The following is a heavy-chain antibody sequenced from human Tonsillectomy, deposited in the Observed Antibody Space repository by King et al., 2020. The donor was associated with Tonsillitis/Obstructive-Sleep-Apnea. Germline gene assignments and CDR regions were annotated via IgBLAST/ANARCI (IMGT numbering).Heavy chain of an antibody. CDR2: INHSGST. D-gene: IGHD5-18*01. CDR3: AWARGYSYGPSVDYYYCMDV. V-gene: IGHV4-34*01. Sequence: QVQLQQWGAGLLKPSETLSLTCAVYGGSFSGYYWSWIRQPPGKGLEWIGEINHSGSTNYNPSLKSRVTISVDTSKNQFSLKLSSVTAADTAVYYCAWARGYSYGPSVDYYYCMDVWGKGTTVTVSS. J-gene: IGHJ6*03. CDR1: GGSFSGYY.